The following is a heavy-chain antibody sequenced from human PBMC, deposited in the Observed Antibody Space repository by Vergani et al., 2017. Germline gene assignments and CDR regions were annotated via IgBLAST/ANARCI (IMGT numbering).Heavy chain of an antibody. D-gene: IGHD3-10*01. CDR1: GYSISSGYY. J-gene: IGHJ4*02. CDR3: ARRDKDTSGHIDY. V-gene: IGHV4-38-2*01. CDR2: IYHSGST. Sequence: QVQLQESGPGLVKPSETLSLTCAVSGYSISSGYYWGWIRQPPGKGLEWIGSIYHSGSTYYNPSLKSRVTISVDTSKNQFSLKRSSVTAADTAVYYCARRDKDTSGHIDYWGQGTLVTVSS.